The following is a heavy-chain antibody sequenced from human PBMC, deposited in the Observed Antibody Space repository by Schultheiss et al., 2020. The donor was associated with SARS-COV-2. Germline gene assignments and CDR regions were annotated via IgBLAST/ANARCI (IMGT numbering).Heavy chain of an antibody. CDR2: ISSSSSYI. J-gene: IGHJ4*02. V-gene: IGHV3-21*01. Sequence: GGSLRLSCAASGFTFSSYSMNWVRQAPGKGLEWVSSISSSSSYIYYADSVKGRFTISRDNAKNSLYLQMNSLRAEDTAVYYCARGRITMVRVVDYWGQGTLVTVSS. D-gene: IGHD3-10*01. CDR3: ARGRITMVRVVDY. CDR1: GFTFSSYS.